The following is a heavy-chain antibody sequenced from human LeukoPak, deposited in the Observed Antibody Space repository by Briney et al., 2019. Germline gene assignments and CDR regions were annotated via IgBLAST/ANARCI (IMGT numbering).Heavy chain of an antibody. Sequence: GGSLRLSCAASGFTFSSYDMHWVRQATGNGLEWVSAIGTAGATYYPGSVKGRFTISRENAKNSLYLQMNSLRAGDTAVYYCARGGIAAAGNPEFDYWGQGTLVTVSS. CDR1: GFTFSSYD. CDR2: IGTAGAT. D-gene: IGHD6-13*01. V-gene: IGHV3-13*01. CDR3: ARGGIAAAGNPEFDY. J-gene: IGHJ4*02.